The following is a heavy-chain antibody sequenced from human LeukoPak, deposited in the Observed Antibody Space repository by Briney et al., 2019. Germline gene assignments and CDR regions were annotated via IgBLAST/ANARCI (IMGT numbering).Heavy chain of an antibody. CDR3: ARDWDYDSSGDAFDI. D-gene: IGHD3-22*01. V-gene: IGHV1-2*02. Sequence: ASVKVSCKASGYTFTDYYIHWVRQAPGQGLEWMGWINPNTGGTNYAQNSQGRVTMTRDTSISTAYMELSRLRSDDTAVFYCARDWDYDSSGDAFDIWGQGTMVTVSS. CDR1: GYTFTDYY. CDR2: INPNTGGT. J-gene: IGHJ3*02.